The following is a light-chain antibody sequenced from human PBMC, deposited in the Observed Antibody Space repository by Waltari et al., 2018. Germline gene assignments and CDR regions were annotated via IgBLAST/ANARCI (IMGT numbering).Light chain of an antibody. J-gene: IGKJ2*01. CDR2: KAS. CDR1: HSISSW. V-gene: IGKV1-5*03. CDR3: QQYNSYSGYT. Sequence: DIQMTQSPSTLSASVGDRVTITCRASHSISSWLAWYQQKPGKAPKVLIYKASSLQSGVPSRFSGSGSGTEFTLTISSLQPEDFATYYCQQYNSYSGYTFGQGTKLEIK.